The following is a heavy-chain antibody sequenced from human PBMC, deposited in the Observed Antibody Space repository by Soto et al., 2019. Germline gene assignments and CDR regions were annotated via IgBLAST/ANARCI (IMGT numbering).Heavy chain of an antibody. Sequence: GGSLRLSCAASGFTVSSNSMSWVRQAPGKGLEWVSVVYSGGSTYYADSVKGRFTISRDNSKNTLYLQMNSLRAEDTAVYYCAKGQYYDFWSGPVDYWGQGTLVTVS. CDR3: AKGQYYDFWSGPVDY. V-gene: IGHV3-53*01. D-gene: IGHD3-3*01. J-gene: IGHJ4*02. CDR1: GFTVSSNS. CDR2: VYSGGST.